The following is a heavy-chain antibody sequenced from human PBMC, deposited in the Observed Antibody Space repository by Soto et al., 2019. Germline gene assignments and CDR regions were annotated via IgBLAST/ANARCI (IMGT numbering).Heavy chain of an antibody. CDR3: GREGYCSGGSCYPSWFDP. Sequence: SVKVSCKASGGTFSSYAIIWVRQAPGQGLEWMGGIIPIFGTANYAQKFQGRVTMTTDTSTSTAYMELRSLRSDDTAVYYCGREGYCSGGSCYPSWFDPWGQGTLVTVSS. CDR1: GGTFSSYA. V-gene: IGHV1-69*05. J-gene: IGHJ5*02. D-gene: IGHD2-15*01. CDR2: IIPIFGTA.